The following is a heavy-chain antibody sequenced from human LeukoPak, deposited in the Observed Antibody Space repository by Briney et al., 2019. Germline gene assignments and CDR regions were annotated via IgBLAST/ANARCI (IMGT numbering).Heavy chain of an antibody. CDR2: IKQDGSEK. V-gene: IGHV3-7*01. CDR3: ARDLTTVTTRNYYYYYMDV. CDR1: GFTLSSYW. Sequence: GGSLRLSCAASGFTLSSYWMSWVRQAPGKGLEWVANIKQDGSEKYYVDSVKGLFTISRDNAKNSLYLQMNSLRAEDTAVYYCARDLTTVTTRNYYYYYMDVWGKGTTVTVSS. J-gene: IGHJ6*03. D-gene: IGHD4-11*01.